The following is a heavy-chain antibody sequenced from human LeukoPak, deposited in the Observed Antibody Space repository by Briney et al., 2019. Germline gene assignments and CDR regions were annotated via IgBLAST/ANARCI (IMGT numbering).Heavy chain of an antibody. V-gene: IGHV1-69*13. Sequence: SVTVSCKASGGTFIGSAISWVRQAPGQGLEWMGGISPIFGTTNYAQKFQGRVTITADDFPSAAYLELTSLTSEDTAVYYCARGPTYYLYYMDVWGRGTTVTV. CDR2: ISPIFGTT. CDR3: ARGPTYYLYYMDV. D-gene: IGHD2/OR15-2a*01. CDR1: GGTFIGSA. J-gene: IGHJ6*03.